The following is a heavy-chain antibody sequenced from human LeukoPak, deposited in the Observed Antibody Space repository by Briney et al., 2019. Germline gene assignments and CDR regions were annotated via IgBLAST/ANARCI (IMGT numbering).Heavy chain of an antibody. J-gene: IGHJ4*02. Sequence: GGSLRLSCAASGFTFSRYPMSWVRLAPGKGLEWVSTFSRSGDTTYYADSVKGRFTISRDNSKNTLCLHMNSLRAEDTAVYYCARRDSSGSHYFDYWGQGTLVTVSS. D-gene: IGHD3-22*01. CDR1: GFTFSRYP. CDR2: FSRSGDTT. CDR3: ARRDSSGSHYFDY. V-gene: IGHV3-23*01.